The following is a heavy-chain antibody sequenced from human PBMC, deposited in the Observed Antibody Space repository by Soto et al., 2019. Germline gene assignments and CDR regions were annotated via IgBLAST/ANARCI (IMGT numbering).Heavy chain of an antibody. D-gene: IGHD7-27*01. Sequence: QITLKESGPTLVKPTQTLTLTCTFSGFSLSTSGVGVGWIRQPPGKALEWLALIYWDDDKRYSPSLKSRLTLTXXTXKXQVVLTMTNMDPVDTATYYSAHSLIPNWGSRGAFDYWGQGTLVTVSS. J-gene: IGHJ4*02. V-gene: IGHV2-5*02. CDR2: IYWDDDK. CDR1: GFSLSTSGVG. CDR3: AHSLIPNWGSRGAFDY.